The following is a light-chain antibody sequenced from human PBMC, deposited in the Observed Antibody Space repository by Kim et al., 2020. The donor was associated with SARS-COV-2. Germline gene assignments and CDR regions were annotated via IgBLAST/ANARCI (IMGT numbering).Light chain of an antibody. J-gene: IGLJ3*02. Sequence: SSELTQDPAVSVALGQTVRITCPGDSLRSYYASWYQQKPGQAPVLVIYGKNNRPSGIPDRFSGSSAGNTASLTITGAQGEDEADYYCNSRDSSGNHWVFG. CDR1: SLRSYY. CDR2: GKN. V-gene: IGLV3-19*01. CDR3: NSRDSSGNHWV.